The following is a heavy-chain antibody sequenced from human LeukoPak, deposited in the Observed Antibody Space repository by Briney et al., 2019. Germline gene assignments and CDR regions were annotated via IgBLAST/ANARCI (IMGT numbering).Heavy chain of an antibody. J-gene: IGHJ4*02. CDR1: GFTFSSYA. V-gene: IGHV3-30-3*01. Sequence: GGSLRLSCAASGFTFSSYAMHWVRQAPGKGLEWVAVISYDGSNKYYADSVKGRFTISRDNSKNTLYLQMNSLRAEDKAVYYCARESNGDYLHYWGQGTLVTVSS. D-gene: IGHD4-17*01. CDR2: ISYDGSNK. CDR3: ARESNGDYLHY.